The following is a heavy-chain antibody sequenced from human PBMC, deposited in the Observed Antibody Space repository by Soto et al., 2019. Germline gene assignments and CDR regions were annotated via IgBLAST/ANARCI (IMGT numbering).Heavy chain of an antibody. Sequence: SVKVSCKASGYTFTSYAISWVRQAPGQGLEWMGGIIPIFGTANYAQKFQGRVTITADESTSTAYMELSSLRSEDTAVYYCASPRVDTYYYDSSGYNLYHYFDYWGQGTLVTVSS. CDR3: ASPRVDTYYYDSSGYNLYHYFDY. CDR1: GYTFTSYA. CDR2: IIPIFGTA. J-gene: IGHJ4*02. V-gene: IGHV1-69*13. D-gene: IGHD3-22*01.